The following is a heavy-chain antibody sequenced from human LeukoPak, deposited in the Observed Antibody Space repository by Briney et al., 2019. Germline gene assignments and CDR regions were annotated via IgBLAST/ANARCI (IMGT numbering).Heavy chain of an antibody. D-gene: IGHD2-2*01. CDR2: INHSGST. J-gene: IGHJ3*02. Sequence: PSETLSLTCAGYGGSFSGYYWSWIRQPPGKGLEWIGEINHSGSTNYNPSLKSRVTISVDTSKNQFSLKLSSVTAADTAVYYCARDSRRIVVVPAAIPDAFDIWGQGTMVTVSS. V-gene: IGHV4-34*01. CDR1: GGSFSGYY. CDR3: ARDSRRIVVVPAAIPDAFDI.